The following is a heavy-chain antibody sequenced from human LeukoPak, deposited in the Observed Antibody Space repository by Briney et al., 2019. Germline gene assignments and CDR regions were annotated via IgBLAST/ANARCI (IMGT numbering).Heavy chain of an antibody. J-gene: IGHJ6*02. D-gene: IGHD3-10*01. CDR2: IIPILGIA. V-gene: IGHV1-69*04. CDR1: GGTFSSYA. Sequence: VASVKVSCKASGGTFSSYAISWVRQAPGQGLEWMGRIIPILGIANYAQKFQGRVTITADKSTSTAYMELSSLRSEDTAVYYCARDGASHRGSYSPYYYYGMDVWGQGTTVTVSS. CDR3: ARDGASHRGSYSPYYYYGMDV.